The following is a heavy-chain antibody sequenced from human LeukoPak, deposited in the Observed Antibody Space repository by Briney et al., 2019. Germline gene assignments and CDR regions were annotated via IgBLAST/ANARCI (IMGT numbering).Heavy chain of an antibody. D-gene: IGHD3-10*01. CDR1: GFTFSSYS. CDR2: ISSSSSYI. Sequence: GGSLRLSCAASGFTFSSYSMNWVRQAPGKGLEWVSSISSSSSYIYYADSVKGRFTISRDNAKNSLYLQMNSLRAGDTAVYYCARAGFGGYYYYGMDVWGQGTTVTVSS. J-gene: IGHJ6*02. V-gene: IGHV3-21*04. CDR3: ARAGFGGYYYYGMDV.